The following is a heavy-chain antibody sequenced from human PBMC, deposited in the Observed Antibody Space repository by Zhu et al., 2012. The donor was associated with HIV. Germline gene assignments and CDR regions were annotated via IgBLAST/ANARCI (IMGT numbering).Heavy chain of an antibody. CDR3: ARGSGHVLRYFDWLFWFDP. D-gene: IGHD3-9*01. CDR1: GFTFDDYG. Sequence: EVQLVESGGGVVRPGGSLRLSCAASGFTFDDYGMSWVRQAPGKGLEWVSGINWNGGSTGYADSVKGRFTISRDNAKNSLYLQMNSLRAEDTALYYCARGSGHVLRYFDWLFWFDPWGQGTLVTVSS. V-gene: IGHV3-20*04. CDR2: INWNGGST. J-gene: IGHJ5*02.